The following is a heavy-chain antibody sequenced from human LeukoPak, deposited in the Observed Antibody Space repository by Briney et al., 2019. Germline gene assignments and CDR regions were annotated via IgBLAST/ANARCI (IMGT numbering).Heavy chain of an antibody. CDR2: IYHSGST. CDR1: GYSISSGYY. J-gene: IGHJ5*02. Sequence: PSETLSLTCAVSGYSISSGYYWGWTRQPPGKGLEWIGSIYHSGSTYYNPSLKSRVTISVDTSKNQFSLKLSSVTAADTAVYYCASSDYGDYGWFDPWGQGTLVTVSS. V-gene: IGHV4-38-2*01. CDR3: ASSDYGDYGWFDP. D-gene: IGHD4-17*01.